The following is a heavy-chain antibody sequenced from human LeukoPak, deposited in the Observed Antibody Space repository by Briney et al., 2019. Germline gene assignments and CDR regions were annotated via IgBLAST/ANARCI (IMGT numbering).Heavy chain of an antibody. CDR3: ARDKTDYDILTDAGYFDY. D-gene: IGHD3-9*01. V-gene: IGHV4-61*02. CDR2: IYTSGST. J-gene: IGHJ4*02. Sequence: SETLSLTCTVSGGSISSGSYYWSWIRQPAGKGLEWIGRIYTSGSTNYNPSLKSRVTISIDTSKNQFSLKLSSVTAADTAVYYCARDKTDYDILTDAGYFDYWGQGTLVTVSS. CDR1: GGSISSGSYY.